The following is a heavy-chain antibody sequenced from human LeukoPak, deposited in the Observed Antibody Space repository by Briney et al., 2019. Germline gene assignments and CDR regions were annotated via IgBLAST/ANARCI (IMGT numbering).Heavy chain of an antibody. CDR1: GYSFTNYW. CDR2: VYPGDSDT. V-gene: IGHV5-51*01. D-gene: IGHD3-16*01. Sequence: GESLKISCKGSGYSFTNYWIGWVRQMPGKGLEWMGIVYPGDSDTRYNPSFQGQVTISADKSISTAYLQWSSLKASDTAMYYCVRLLTSGSNIRDWFDPWGQGTLVTVSS. CDR3: VRLLTSGSNIRDWFDP. J-gene: IGHJ5*02.